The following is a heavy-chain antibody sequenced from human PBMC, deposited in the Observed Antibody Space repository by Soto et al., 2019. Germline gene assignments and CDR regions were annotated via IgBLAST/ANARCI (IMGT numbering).Heavy chain of an antibody. J-gene: IGHJ4*02. CDR2: VSGYNDKT. D-gene: IGHD2-21*01. CDR3: ARDFYPVAYFFDY. Sequence: QVQLVQSGPELKKPGASVKVSCKASGYTFTNHGISWVRQAPGQGLEWVGWVSGYNDKTKSAQKFKGRVTMTTDTSTRTAYMELRSLRSDDTAVYYCARDFYPVAYFFDYWGQGTLVTVSS. CDR1: GYTFTNHG. V-gene: IGHV1-18*04.